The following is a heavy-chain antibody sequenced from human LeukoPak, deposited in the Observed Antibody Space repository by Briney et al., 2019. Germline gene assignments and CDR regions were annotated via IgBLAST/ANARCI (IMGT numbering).Heavy chain of an antibody. V-gene: IGHV1-46*01. CDR2: IYPRDGST. CDR3: ARDQEAFDY. CDR1: GYSFTSNY. Sequence: ASVKVSCKASGYSFTSNYIHWVRQAPGQGLEWMGMIYPRDGSTSYAQKFQGRVTVTRGTSTSTVHMELSGLRSEDTAVYYCARDQEAFDYWGQGTLVTVPS. J-gene: IGHJ4*02.